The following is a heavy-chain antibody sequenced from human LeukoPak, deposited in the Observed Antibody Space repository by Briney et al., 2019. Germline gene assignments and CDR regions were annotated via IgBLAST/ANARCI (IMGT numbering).Heavy chain of an antibody. Sequence: GGSLRLSCEASGFTFSDYEMNWVRQPPGKGLEWGSYMSSSGNVKYYADSVKGRFTISRDNANNSLYLQMNSLRAEDTAVYYCASNTYGDYVSFDYWGQGTLVIVSS. CDR2: MSSSGNVK. CDR1: GFTFSDYE. CDR3: ASNTYGDYVSFDY. V-gene: IGHV3-48*03. J-gene: IGHJ4*02. D-gene: IGHD4-17*01.